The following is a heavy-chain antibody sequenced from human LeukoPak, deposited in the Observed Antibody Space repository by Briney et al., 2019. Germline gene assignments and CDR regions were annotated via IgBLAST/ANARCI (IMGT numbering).Heavy chain of an antibody. CDR3: ATAPGGSYPYYFDH. D-gene: IGHD2-15*01. Sequence: SETLSLTCAVSGDSISSCYWSWIRQPPGKGLEWIGYIYYSENTNYNPSLKSRVTMSVDTSRNQFSLELTSVTAADTAVYYCATAPGGSYPYYFDHWGQGTLVTISS. J-gene: IGHJ4*02. V-gene: IGHV4-59*01. CDR1: GDSISSCY. CDR2: IYYSENT.